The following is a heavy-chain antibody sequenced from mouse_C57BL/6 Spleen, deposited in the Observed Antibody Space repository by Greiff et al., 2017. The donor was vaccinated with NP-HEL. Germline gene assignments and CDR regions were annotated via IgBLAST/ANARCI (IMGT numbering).Heavy chain of an antibody. CDR3: ARDRGGNYYYGSSYPFDY. CDR2: ISYDGSN. V-gene: IGHV3-6*01. Sequence: EVQLQESGPGLVKPSQSLSLTCSVTGYSITSGYYWNWIRQFPGNKLEWMGYISYDGSNNYNPSLKNRISITRDTSKNQFFLKLNSVTTEDTATYYCARDRGGNYYYGSSYPFDYWGQGTTLTVSS. CDR1: GYSITSGYY. D-gene: IGHD1-1*01. J-gene: IGHJ2*01.